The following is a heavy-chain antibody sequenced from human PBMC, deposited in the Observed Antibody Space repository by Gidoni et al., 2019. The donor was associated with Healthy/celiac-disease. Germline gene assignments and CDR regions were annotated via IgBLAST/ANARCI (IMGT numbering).Heavy chain of an antibody. CDR1: GFTLTSSA. J-gene: IGHJ4*02. V-gene: IGHV1-58*02. CDR3: AAEGSFYGGNSGV. D-gene: IGHD4-17*01. CDR2: LVVGRGNT. Sequence: QMQLVQSGPEVKKPGNSAKVSCKASGFTLTSSAMQWVRQARGQRLKWIGGLVVGRGNTNYAQKFQERVTITRDMPTSTAYMELSSLRSEDTAVYYCAAEGSFYGGNSGVWGQGTLVTVSS.